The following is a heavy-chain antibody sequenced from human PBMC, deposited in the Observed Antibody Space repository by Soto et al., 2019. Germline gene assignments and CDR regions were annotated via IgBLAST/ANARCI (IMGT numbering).Heavy chain of an antibody. D-gene: IGHD5-12*01. V-gene: IGHV1-69*13. CDR3: AISRDGYNYPEVLFHY. Sequence: ASVKVSCKASGGTFSSYAISWVRQAPGQGLEWMGGIIPIFGTANYAQKFQGRVTITADESTSTAYMELSSLRSEDTAVYYCAISRDGYNYPEVLFHYWGQGTLVTVSS. J-gene: IGHJ4*02. CDR1: GGTFSSYA. CDR2: IIPIFGTA.